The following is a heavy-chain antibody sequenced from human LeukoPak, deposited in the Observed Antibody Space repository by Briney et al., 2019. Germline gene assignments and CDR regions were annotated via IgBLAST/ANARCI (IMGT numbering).Heavy chain of an antibody. CDR2: ISGSGDNT. D-gene: IGHD6-6*01. CDR3: AKWKYSNSGIDDY. CDR1: GFTFSSYA. V-gene: IGHV3-23*01. J-gene: IGHJ4*02. Sequence: GGSLRLSCAASGFTFSSYAMSWVRQVPGKGLEWVSVISGSGDNTYYADSVKGRFTISRDNSKNMLYLQMNSLRAEDTAVYYCAKWKYSNSGIDDYWGQGALVTVSS.